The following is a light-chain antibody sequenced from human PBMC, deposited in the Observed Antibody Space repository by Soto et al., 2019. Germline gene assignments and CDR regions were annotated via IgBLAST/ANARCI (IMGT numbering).Light chain of an antibody. J-gene: IGKJ1*01. CDR3: LQDYNYPRT. V-gene: IGKV1-6*01. CDR1: QAIRDD. Sequence: IQMTQSPSSLSASVGDRVTITCRASQAIRDDLAWYQQKPGKAPNLLIYAASNLQSGVPSRFSGSGSGTDFTLTISSLQPEDFATYYCLQDYNYPRTCGQGTKV. CDR2: AAS.